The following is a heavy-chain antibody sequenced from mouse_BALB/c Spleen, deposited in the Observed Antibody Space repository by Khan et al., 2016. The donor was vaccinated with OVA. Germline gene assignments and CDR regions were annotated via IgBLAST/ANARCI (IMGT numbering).Heavy chain of an antibody. D-gene: IGHD1-1*01. V-gene: IGHV5-17*02. CDR3: ARSYFYGYYFDQ. CDR1: GFTFSSFG. CDR2: ISGDSYTI. Sequence: EVELVESGGGLVQPGGSRKLSCVASGFTFSSFGMHWVRQTPEKGLELVAYISGDSYTIYYTDTVKGRFTISRDNPKNTLFLQMTSLRSEDMAMYYCARSYFYGYYFDQWGQGTTLTVSS. J-gene: IGHJ2*01.